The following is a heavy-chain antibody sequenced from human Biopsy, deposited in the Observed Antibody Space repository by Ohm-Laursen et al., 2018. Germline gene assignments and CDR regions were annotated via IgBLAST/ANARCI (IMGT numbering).Heavy chain of an antibody. D-gene: IGHD4-11*01. CDR2: IYYSVMT. J-gene: IGHJ6*04. V-gene: IGHV4-59*02. CDR3: ARDSGLLHYGNSKYYHYSGMDV. CDR1: GDSVTKYY. Sequence: SETLSLTCTVSGDSVTKYYWSWIRQPPGKGLEWIGHIYYSVMTNYNPSLQSRVSISVDTSRNQVSLTLSSVTAADTAVYYCARDSGLLHYGNSKYYHYSGMDVWGKGT.